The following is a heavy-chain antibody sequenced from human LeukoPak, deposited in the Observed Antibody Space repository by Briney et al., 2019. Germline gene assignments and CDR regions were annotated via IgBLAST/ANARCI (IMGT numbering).Heavy chain of an antibody. J-gene: IGHJ4*02. CDR1: GFTFEDYA. CDR2: ISWNSGSI. Sequence: PGRSLRLSCAASGFTFEDYAMHWVRQAPGKGLEWVSGISWNSGSIGYADSVKGRFTISRDNAKNSLYLQMNSLRAEDTALYYCAKDKYSSSHYYFDYWGQGTLVTVSS. D-gene: IGHD6-13*01. CDR3: AKDKYSSSHYYFDY. V-gene: IGHV3-9*01.